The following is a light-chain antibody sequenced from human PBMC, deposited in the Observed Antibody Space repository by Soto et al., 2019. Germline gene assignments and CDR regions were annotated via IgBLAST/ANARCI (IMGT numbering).Light chain of an antibody. CDR1: SSDVGGYNY. CDR3: CSYAGSYTGV. CDR2: DVS. Sequence: QSVLTQPRSVPGSPGQSVTISCTGTSSDVGGYNYVSWYQQHPGKAPKLMIYDVSKRPSGVPDRFSGSKSGNTASLTISGLQAEDEADYYCCSYAGSYTGVFGGGTKLTVL. J-gene: IGLJ2*01. V-gene: IGLV2-11*01.